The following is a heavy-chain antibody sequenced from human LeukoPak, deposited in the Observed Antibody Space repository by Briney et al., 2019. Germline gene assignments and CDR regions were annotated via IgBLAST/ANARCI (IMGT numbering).Heavy chain of an antibody. CDR3: ARQGLSGYDIWFDP. V-gene: IGHV4-39*01. CDR2: IYYSGNT. Sequence: SETLSLTCTVSGSSISSTSHYWGWIRQPPGKGLEWIGSIYYSGNTHYNPSLKSRVAISVDTSKNQFSLKLSSVTAADTAAYYCARQGLSGYDIWFDPWGQGTLVTVSS. CDR1: GSSISSTSHY. J-gene: IGHJ5*02. D-gene: IGHD5-12*01.